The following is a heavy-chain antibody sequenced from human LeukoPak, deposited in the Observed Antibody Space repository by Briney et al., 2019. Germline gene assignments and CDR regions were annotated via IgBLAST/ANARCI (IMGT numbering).Heavy chain of an antibody. D-gene: IGHD3-3*01. CDR3: ARVVEWFYGMDV. Sequence: GGSLRLSCAASGFTFDDYAMHWVRQAPGKGLEWVSGISWNSGSIGYADSVKGRFTISRDNAKNTIFLQMNSLRAEDTAVYYCARVVEWFYGMDVWGQGTTVIVSS. CDR1: GFTFDDYA. CDR2: ISWNSGSI. V-gene: IGHV3-9*01. J-gene: IGHJ6*02.